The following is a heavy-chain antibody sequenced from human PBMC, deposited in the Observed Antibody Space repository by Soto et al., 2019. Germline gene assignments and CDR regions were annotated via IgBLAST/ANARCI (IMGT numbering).Heavy chain of an antibody. V-gene: IGHV3-30-3*01. Sequence: GGSLRLSCAASGFTFSSYAMHWVRQAPGKGLEWVAVISYDGSNKYYADSVKGRFTISRDNSKNTLYLQMNSLRAEDTAVYYCARDLDYPHRYYYYGMDVWGQETTVTVSS. D-gene: IGHD3-16*01. CDR3: ARDLDYPHRYYYYGMDV. J-gene: IGHJ6*02. CDR2: ISYDGSNK. CDR1: GFTFSSYA.